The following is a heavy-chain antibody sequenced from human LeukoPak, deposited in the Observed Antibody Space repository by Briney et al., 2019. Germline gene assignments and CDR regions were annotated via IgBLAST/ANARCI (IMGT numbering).Heavy chain of an antibody. CDR1: GYTLTELS. Sequence: ASVKVSCKVSGYTLTELSMHWVRQAPGKGLEWMGGFDPEDGETIYAQKFQGRVTITADKSTSTAYMELSSLRSEDTAVYYCARDPPEYYYDSSGYYSTDFDYWGQGTLVTVSS. CDR3: ARDPPEYYYDSSGYYSTDFDY. D-gene: IGHD3-22*01. J-gene: IGHJ4*02. CDR2: FDPEDGET. V-gene: IGHV1-24*01.